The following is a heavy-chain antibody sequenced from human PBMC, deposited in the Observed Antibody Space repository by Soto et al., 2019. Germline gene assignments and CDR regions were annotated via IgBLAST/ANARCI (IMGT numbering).Heavy chain of an antibody. D-gene: IGHD3-10*01. V-gene: IGHV3-30*18. J-gene: IGHJ6*02. CDR1: GFTFSSYG. CDR2: MSYDGNNK. CDR3: AKSGPTIQMNYYYYGMHV. Sequence: QVQLVESGGGVVQPGRSLRLSCAASGFTFSSYGMHWVRQAPGKGLEWVAIMSYDGNNKYYADSVKGRFTISRDNAKNPLYLQMTSLRAEDTAVYYCAKSGPTIQMNYYYYGMHVWGQGTTVTVSS.